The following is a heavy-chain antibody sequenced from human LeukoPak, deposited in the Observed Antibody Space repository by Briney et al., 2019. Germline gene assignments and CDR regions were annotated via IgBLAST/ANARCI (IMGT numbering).Heavy chain of an antibody. D-gene: IGHD3-22*01. CDR2: ISYDGSNK. V-gene: IGHV3-30-3*01. Sequence: GGSLRLSCAASGFTFCSYAMHWVRQAPGKGLEWVAVISYDGSNKYYADSVKGRFTISRDNSKNTLYLQMNSLRAEDTAVYYCARDNGVVITTSYFDYWGQGTLVTVSS. CDR3: ARDNGVVITTSYFDY. J-gene: IGHJ4*02. CDR1: GFTFCSYA.